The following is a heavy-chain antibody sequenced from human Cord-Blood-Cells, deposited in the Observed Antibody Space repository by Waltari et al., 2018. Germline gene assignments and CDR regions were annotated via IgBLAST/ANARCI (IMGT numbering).Heavy chain of an antibody. CDR1: DSALPGQH. J-gene: IGHJ4*02. CDR3: ARGPRSKVGATDY. Sequence: VPRALSAAGAEYAAAYARVSCSAADSALPGQHLHCVRRARGQGLEWMGWINPNSGCTNYEQKFQGRVTMTRDTSISTAYMELSRLRADDTAVYYCARGPRSKVGATDYWGQGTLVTVAS. CDR2: INPNSGCT. V-gene: IGHV1-2*02. D-gene: IGHD1-26*01.